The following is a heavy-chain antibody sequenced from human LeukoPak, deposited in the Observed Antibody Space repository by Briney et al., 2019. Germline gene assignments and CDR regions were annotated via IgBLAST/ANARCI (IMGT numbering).Heavy chain of an antibody. CDR2: IYSGGST. CDR1: GFTVSSNY. D-gene: IGHD4-23*01. CDR3: AREGGNSGVYYFDY. J-gene: IGHJ4*02. V-gene: IGHV3-53*01. Sequence: GGSLRLSCAASGFTVSSNYMSWVRQAPGKGLEWVSVIYSGGSTYYADSVKGRFTISRDNSKNTLYLQMNSLRAEDTAVYYCAREGGNSGVYYFDYWGQGTLVTVSS.